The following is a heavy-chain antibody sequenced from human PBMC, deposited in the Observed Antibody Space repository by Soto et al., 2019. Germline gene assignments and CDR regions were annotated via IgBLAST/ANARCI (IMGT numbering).Heavy chain of an antibody. V-gene: IGHV3-74*01. J-gene: IGHJ6*02. D-gene: IGHD4-4*01. Sequence: EVQLVESGGGLVQPGGSLRLSCAASGFTFSVYWMHWVRQAPGKGLVWLSRIDSDGNTTSYADSVKGRFTISRDNAKSTLYLQMNSLRAEDTAVYYCARPGYSNYGPGVDVWGQGTTVTVSS. CDR3: ARPGYSNYGPGVDV. CDR2: IDSDGNTT. CDR1: GFTFSVYW.